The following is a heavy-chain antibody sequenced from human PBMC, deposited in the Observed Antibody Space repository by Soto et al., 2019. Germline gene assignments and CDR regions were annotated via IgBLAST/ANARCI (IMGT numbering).Heavy chain of an antibody. CDR3: AKDQLYIRGVIHNWFDP. D-gene: IGHD3-10*02. V-gene: IGHV3-33*06. CDR1: GFTFSNYG. Sequence: GGSLRLSCAASGFTFSNYGMHWVRQAPGKGLESVAVIWYDGSNKYYADSVKGRFTISRGNSKNTMYLQMNSLRAEDTAVYYCAKDQLYIRGVIHNWFDPWGQGTLVTVSS. CDR2: IWYDGSNK. J-gene: IGHJ5*02.